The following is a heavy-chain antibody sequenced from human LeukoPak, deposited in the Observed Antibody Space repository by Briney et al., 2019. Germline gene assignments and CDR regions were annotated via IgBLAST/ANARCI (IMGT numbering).Heavy chain of an antibody. CDR2: ISGSGDDT. V-gene: IGHV3-23*01. CDR1: GFSLSSYL. D-gene: IGHD2-15*01. CDR3: AKYGRSGYSSGMDV. Sequence: GGSLRLSCAASGFSLSSYLMSWVRQAPGKGLEWVSAISGSGDDTYYADSVKGRFTISRDKSKNTLYLQMNSLRAEDTAVYYCAKYGRSGYSSGMDVWGQGTTVTVSS. J-gene: IGHJ6*02.